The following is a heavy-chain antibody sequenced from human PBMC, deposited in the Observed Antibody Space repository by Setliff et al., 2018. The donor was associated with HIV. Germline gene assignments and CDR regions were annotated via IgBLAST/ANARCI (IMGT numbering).Heavy chain of an antibody. Sequence: PSETLSLTCTVSGGSINNFYWSWIRQPPGKGLEWIGYISTSGSTKYNPSLKSRVTVLVDPSNNQFSLRLSSATAADTAVYYCARHSDFWSEDAFDIWAQGTVVTVSS. CDR3: ARHSDFWSEDAFDI. D-gene: IGHD3-3*01. CDR2: ISTSGST. V-gene: IGHV4-4*09. CDR1: GGSINNFY. J-gene: IGHJ3*02.